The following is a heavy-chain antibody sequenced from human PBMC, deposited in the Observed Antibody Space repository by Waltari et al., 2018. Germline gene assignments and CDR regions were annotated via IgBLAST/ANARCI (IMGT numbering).Heavy chain of an antibody. J-gene: IGHJ4*02. CDR2: IYYSGST. Sequence: QLQLQESGPGLVKPSETLSLTCTVSGGSISSSSYYWGWIRQPPGKGLEWIGSIYYSGSTYYNPSLKSRVTISVDTSKNQFSLKLSSVTAADTAVYYCARLDDVGYFDYWGQGTLVTVSS. CDR1: GGSISSSSYY. CDR3: ARLDDVGYFDY. D-gene: IGHD1-1*01. V-gene: IGHV4-39*01.